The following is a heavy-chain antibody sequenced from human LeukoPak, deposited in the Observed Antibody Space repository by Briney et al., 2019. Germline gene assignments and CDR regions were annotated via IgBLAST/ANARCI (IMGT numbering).Heavy chain of an antibody. V-gene: IGHV1-3*01. CDR2: INAGNGNT. CDR1: GYTFTSYA. Sequence: ASVKVSCKASGYTFTSYAMHWVRQAPGQRLEWMGWINAGNGNTKYSQKFQGRVTITRDTSASTAYMELSSLRSEDTAVYYCASTKGTIVATMQARGFDYWGQGALVTVSS. CDR3: ASTKGTIVATMQARGFDY. J-gene: IGHJ4*02. D-gene: IGHD5-12*01.